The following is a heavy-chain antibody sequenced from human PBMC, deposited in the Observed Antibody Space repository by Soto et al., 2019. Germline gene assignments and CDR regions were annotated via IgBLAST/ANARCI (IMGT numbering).Heavy chain of an antibody. CDR1: GGSISSYY. CDR3: ARGLDSSGWYYYFDY. D-gene: IGHD6-19*01. V-gene: IGHV4-59*01. CDR2: IYYSGST. J-gene: IGHJ4*02. Sequence: LSLTCTVSGGSISSYYWSWIRQPPGKGLEWIGYIYYSGSTNYNPSLKSRVTISVDTSKNQFSLKLSSVTAADTAVYYCARGLDSSGWYYYFDYWGQGTLVTVSS.